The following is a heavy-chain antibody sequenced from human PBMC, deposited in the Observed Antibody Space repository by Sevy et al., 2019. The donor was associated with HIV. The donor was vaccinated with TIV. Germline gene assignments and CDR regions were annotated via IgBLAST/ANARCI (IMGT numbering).Heavy chain of an antibody. Sequence: GGCLRLSCAASGFTFSSYWMHWVRQAPGKGLVWISRINSEGSSTSYADSVKGRFTISRDNAKNTLYLQMNSLRAEDTAVYYSVRDPPFTMIVVGGAFDIWGQGTMVTVSS. CDR1: GFTFSSYW. CDR2: INSEGSST. CDR3: VRDPPFTMIVVGGAFDI. J-gene: IGHJ3*02. D-gene: IGHD3-22*01. V-gene: IGHV3-74*01.